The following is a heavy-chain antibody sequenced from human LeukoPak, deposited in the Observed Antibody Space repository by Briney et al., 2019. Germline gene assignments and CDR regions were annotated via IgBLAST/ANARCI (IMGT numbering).Heavy chain of an antibody. D-gene: IGHD3-16*01. CDR1: GFTFSSYD. CDR2: IRYDGRHT. J-gene: IGHJ3*02. V-gene: IGHV3-30*18. Sequence: PGGSLRLSCGASGFTFSSYDMHWVRRAPGKGLEWVAGIRYDGRHTYHADSVKGRFTISRDNLKNTLYLQMNSLRAEDTAVFYCAKDRDDYVWGSYLGAFDIWGQGTMVTVSS. CDR3: AKDRDDYVWGSYLGAFDI.